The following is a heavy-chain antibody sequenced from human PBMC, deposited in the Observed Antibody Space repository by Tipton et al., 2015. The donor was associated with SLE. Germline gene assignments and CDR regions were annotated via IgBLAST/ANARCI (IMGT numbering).Heavy chain of an antibody. CDR3: ARGGNSSGYPGAFDI. J-gene: IGHJ3*02. CDR2: IYYSGST. D-gene: IGHD3-22*01. Sequence: TLSLTCTVSGGSISSHYWSWIRQPPGKGLEWIGYIYYSGSTNYNPSLKSRVTISVDTSKNQFSLKLSSVTAADTAVYYCARGGNSSGYPGAFDIWGQGTMVTVSS. V-gene: IGHV4-59*11. CDR1: GGSISSHY.